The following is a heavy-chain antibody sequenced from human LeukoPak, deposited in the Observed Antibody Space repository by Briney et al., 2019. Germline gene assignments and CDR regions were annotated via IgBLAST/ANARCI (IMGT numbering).Heavy chain of an antibody. CDR3: AKDWFYGDLRGYFDY. CDR2: IRYDGSNK. Sequence: PGGSLRLSCAASGFTFSSYVMHWVRQAPGKGLEWVAFIRYDGSNKYYADSVKGRFTISRDNSKNTLYLQMNSLRAEDTAVYYCAKDWFYGDLRGYFDYWGQGTLVTVSS. CDR1: GFTFSSYV. J-gene: IGHJ4*02. D-gene: IGHD4-17*01. V-gene: IGHV3-30*02.